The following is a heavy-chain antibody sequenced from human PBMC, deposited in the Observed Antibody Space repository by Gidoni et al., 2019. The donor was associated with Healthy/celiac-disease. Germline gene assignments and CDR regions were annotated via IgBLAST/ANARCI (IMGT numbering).Heavy chain of an antibody. V-gene: IGHV3-9*01. D-gene: IGHD6-13*01. Sequence: EVQLVESGGGLVQPGRSLRLSCAASGFTFDDSAMHWVRQAPGKGLEWVSGISWNSGSIGYADSVKGRFTISRDNAKNSLYLQMNSLRAEDTALYYCAKDMFLAAAGTIGFDYWGQGTLVTVSS. CDR2: ISWNSGSI. CDR3: AKDMFLAAAGTIGFDY. J-gene: IGHJ4*02. CDR1: GFTFDDSA.